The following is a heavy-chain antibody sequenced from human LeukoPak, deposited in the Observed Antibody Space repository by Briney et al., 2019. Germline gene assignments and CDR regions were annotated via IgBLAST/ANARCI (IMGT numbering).Heavy chain of an antibody. J-gene: IGHJ4*02. Sequence: TSETLSLTCAVYGGSFSGYYCSWICQPPGKGLEWIGEINHSGSTNYNPSLKSRVTISVDTSKNQFSLKLSSVTAADTAVYYCARDLSRDYWGQGTLVTVSS. V-gene: IGHV4-34*01. CDR1: GGSFSGYY. CDR3: ARDLSRDY. CDR2: INHSGST.